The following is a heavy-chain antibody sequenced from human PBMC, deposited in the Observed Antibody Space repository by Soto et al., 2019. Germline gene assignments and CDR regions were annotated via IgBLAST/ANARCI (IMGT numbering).Heavy chain of an antibody. V-gene: IGHV3-30*18. CDR1: GFTFSSYG. D-gene: IGHD1-26*01. CDR3: AKDKYRYSGSYHYPGGDY. J-gene: IGHJ4*02. Sequence: AGGSLRLSCAASGFTFSSYGMHWVRQAPGKGLEWVAVISYDGSNKYYADSVKGRFTISRDNSKNTLYLQMNSLRAEDTAVYYCAKDKYRYSGSYHYPGGDYWGQGNLVTVSS. CDR2: ISYDGSNK.